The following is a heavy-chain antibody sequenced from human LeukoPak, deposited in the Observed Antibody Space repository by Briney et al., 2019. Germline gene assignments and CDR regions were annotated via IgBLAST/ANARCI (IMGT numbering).Heavy chain of an antibody. CDR3: ARVVERDYYYYYYMDV. J-gene: IGHJ6*03. D-gene: IGHD1-26*01. CDR2: IYYSGST. Sequence: SETLSLTCTVSGGSISSSSYYWGWIRQPPGKGLEWIGSIYYSGSTYYNPSLKSRVTMSVDTSKNQFSLKLSSVTAADTAVYYCARVVERDYYYYYYMDVWGKGTTVTVSS. V-gene: IGHV4-39*07. CDR1: GGSISSSSYY.